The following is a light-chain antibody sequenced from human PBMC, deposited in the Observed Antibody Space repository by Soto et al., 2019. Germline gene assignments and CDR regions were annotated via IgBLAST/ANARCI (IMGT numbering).Light chain of an antibody. CDR2: YTS. CDR1: QSVTNN. V-gene: IGKV3-15*01. J-gene: IGKJ4*01. CDR3: QQYNNWPPCT. Sequence: EIVMTQSPATLSVSPGERVTLSCRASQSVTNNLAWYQQRPGQAPRLLIYYTSTRATGVPARFSGSGFGTEFTLTISSLQSEDFGVYYCQQYNNWPPCTFGGGTK.